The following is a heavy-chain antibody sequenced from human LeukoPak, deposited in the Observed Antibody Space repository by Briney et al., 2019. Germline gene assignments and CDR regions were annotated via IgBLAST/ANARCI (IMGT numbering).Heavy chain of an antibody. Sequence: PSETLSLTCAVYGGSFSGYYWSWIRQPPGKGLEWIGEINHSGSTNYNPSLKSRVTISVDRSKNQFSLKLSSVTAADTAVYYCARGVGYSYGIFDLWGRGTLVTVSS. D-gene: IGHD5-18*01. CDR1: GGSFSGYY. CDR2: INHSGST. CDR3: ARGVGYSYGIFDL. V-gene: IGHV4-34*01. J-gene: IGHJ2*01.